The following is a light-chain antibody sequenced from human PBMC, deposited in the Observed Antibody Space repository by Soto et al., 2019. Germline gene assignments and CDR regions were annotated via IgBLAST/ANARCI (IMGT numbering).Light chain of an antibody. J-gene: IGKJ4*01. CDR2: GAS. V-gene: IGKV3-20*01. CDR1: QNVSSNY. Sequence: ETVLTQSPSTLSLSPGERATLSCRASQNVSSNYLAWYQQNPGQTPRLLIYGASNRATGIPDRFGVSGSGTDFTLTISRREPEDIAVYYGQHYGSAPPVNFGGRTKVEIK. CDR3: QHYGSAPPVN.